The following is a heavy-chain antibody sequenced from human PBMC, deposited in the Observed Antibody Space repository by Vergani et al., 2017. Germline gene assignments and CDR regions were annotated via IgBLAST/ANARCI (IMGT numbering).Heavy chain of an antibody. D-gene: IGHD5-24*01. CDR3: ATRDAGIPAN. CDR2: IKQDGSEK. V-gene: IGHV3-7*01. Sequence: EVHLVESGGGLVQPGGSLRLSCAATGFTFSSYWMTWVRQAPGKGLEWVANIKQDGSEKSYVDSVKGRFTISRDNAKNSLYLQMNSLRAEDTAVYYCATRDAGIPANWGQGTLVTVSS. CDR1: GFTFSSYW. J-gene: IGHJ4*02.